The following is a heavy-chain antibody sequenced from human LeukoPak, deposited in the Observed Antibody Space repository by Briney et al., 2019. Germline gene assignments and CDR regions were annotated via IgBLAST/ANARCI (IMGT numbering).Heavy chain of an antibody. V-gene: IGHV3-23*01. CDR2: ISGSGGST. Sequence: GGSLRLSCAASGFTFSSYAMSWVRQAPGKGLEWVSAISGSGGSTYYADSVKGRFTISRDNSKNTLYLQMNSLRAEDTAVYYCAKDQKELLDSSTFDYWGQGTLVTVSS. CDR3: AKDQKELLDSSTFDY. CDR1: GFTFSSYA. D-gene: IGHD6-13*01. J-gene: IGHJ4*02.